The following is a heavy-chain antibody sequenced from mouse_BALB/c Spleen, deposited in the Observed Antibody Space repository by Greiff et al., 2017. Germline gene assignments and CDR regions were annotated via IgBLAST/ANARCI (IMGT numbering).Heavy chain of an antibody. D-gene: IGHD2-1*01. CDR3: ARGDLLWSPMDY. Sequence: EVKLQESGPGLVKPSQSLSLTCSVTGYSITSGYYWNWIRQFPGNKLEWMGYISYDGSNNYNPSLKNRISITRDTSKNQFFLKLNSVTTEDTATYYCARGDLLWSPMDYWGQGTSVTVSS. V-gene: IGHV3-6*02. CDR1: GYSITSGYY. CDR2: ISYDGSN. J-gene: IGHJ4*01.